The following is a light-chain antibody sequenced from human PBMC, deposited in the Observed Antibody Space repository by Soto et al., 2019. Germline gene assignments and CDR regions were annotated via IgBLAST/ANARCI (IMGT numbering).Light chain of an antibody. CDR2: DAS. J-gene: IGKJ1*01. V-gene: IGKV1-5*01. Sequence: DIQMTQSPSTLSASVGDRVTITCRVSQSISSWLAWYQQKPGKAPKLLIYDASSLESGVPSRFSGSGSGTEFTLTISSLQPDDFATYYCQHLGTFGQGTKVDIK. CDR3: QHLGT. CDR1: QSISSW.